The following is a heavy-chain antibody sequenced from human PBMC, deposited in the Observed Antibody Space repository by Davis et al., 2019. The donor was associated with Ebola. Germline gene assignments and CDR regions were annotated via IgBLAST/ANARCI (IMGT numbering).Heavy chain of an antibody. CDR2: INPNDGRT. D-gene: IGHD5-12*01. CDR3: TTPGGQDSGYDVFDI. Sequence: AASVKVSCKASEYTFIGYYIHWVRQAPGQGLEWMGMINPNDGRTIYAQKFQGRVTVTRDTSTTTVYMDLSSLRSEDTALYYCTTPGGQDSGYDVFDIWGQGTMVTVSS. J-gene: IGHJ3*02. CDR1: EYTFIGYY. V-gene: IGHV1-46*03.